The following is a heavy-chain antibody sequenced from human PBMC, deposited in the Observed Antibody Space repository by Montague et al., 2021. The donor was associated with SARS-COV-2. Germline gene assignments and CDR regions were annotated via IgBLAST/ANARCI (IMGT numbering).Heavy chain of an antibody. J-gene: IGHJ4*02. CDR3: ARISVGSKYYFDF. D-gene: IGHD4-11*01. V-gene: IGHV6-1*01. CDR1: GDSVSSNIAT. Sequence: CAISGDSVSSNIATWNWIRQSPSRGLEWLGRTYYRSKWYNDYAESVKSRITIDPDTSKHQFSLHLNSVTPEDMAVYYCARISVGSKYYFDFWGQGTLVTVSS. CDR2: TYYRSKWYN.